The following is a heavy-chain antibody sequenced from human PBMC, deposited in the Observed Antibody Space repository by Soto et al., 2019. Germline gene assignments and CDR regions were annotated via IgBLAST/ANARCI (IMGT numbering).Heavy chain of an antibody. CDR2: ISAYNGNT. D-gene: IGHD3-10*01. V-gene: IGHV1-18*01. J-gene: IGHJ3*02. Sequence: GASVKVSCKASGYTFTSYGISWVRQAPGQGLEWMGWISAYNGNTNYAQKLQGRVTMTTDTSTSTAYMELRSLRSDDTAVYYCARGKRFPGVGVIIGAFDIWGEGTLFTAS. CDR1: GYTFTSYG. CDR3: ARGKRFPGVGVIIGAFDI.